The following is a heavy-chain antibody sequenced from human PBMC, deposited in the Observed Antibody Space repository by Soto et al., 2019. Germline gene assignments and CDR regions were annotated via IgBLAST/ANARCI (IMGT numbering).Heavy chain of an antibody. Sequence: QVQLVQSGAELKKPGSSVKVSCKASGGTFSNYAITWVRQAPGQGLEWLGRIIPIFGTTDYAQKFQGRVTITADEXTXXAYMELSSLRSDDTAVYYCAKDGGREGYFGNWFDPWGQGTLVTVSS. V-gene: IGHV1-69*15. CDR3: AKDGGREGYFGNWFDP. CDR1: GGTFSNYA. D-gene: IGHD2-15*01. CDR2: IIPIFGTT. J-gene: IGHJ5*02.